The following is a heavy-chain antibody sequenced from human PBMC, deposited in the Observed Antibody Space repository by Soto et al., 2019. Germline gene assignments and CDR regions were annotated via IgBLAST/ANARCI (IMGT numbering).Heavy chain of an antibody. Sequence: SETLSLTCTVSGASISSSYWSWIRQSPGKGLEWIGYVHYSGGTKDNPSLNGRVSLSIDTSKNQFSLKLSSVAAADTAVYYCARGYYDSRGQSNTFDVWGQGTMVTVSS. CDR2: VHYSGGT. J-gene: IGHJ3*01. CDR3: ARGYYDSRGQSNTFDV. V-gene: IGHV4-59*01. CDR1: GASISSSY. D-gene: IGHD3-22*01.